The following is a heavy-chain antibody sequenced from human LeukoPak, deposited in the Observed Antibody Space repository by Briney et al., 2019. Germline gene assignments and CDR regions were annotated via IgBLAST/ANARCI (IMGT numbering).Heavy chain of an antibody. CDR2: ISYDGSNK. J-gene: IGHJ4*02. CDR1: GFTFSSYG. V-gene: IGHV3-30*18. CDR3: AKGVGAQTDY. D-gene: IGHD1-26*01. Sequence: GGSLRLSCAASGFTFSSYGMHWVRQAPGKGLEWVAVISYDGSNKYYADSVKGRFTISRDNSMNTLYLQMNSLRAEDTAVYYCAKGVGAQTDYWGQGTLVTVSS.